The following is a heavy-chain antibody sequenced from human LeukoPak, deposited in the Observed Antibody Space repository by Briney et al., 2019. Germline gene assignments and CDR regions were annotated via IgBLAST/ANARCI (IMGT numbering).Heavy chain of an antibody. CDR2: INHSGST. CDR1: GGSFSSYF. Sequence: PSETLSLTCAVFGGSFSSYFWSWLRQSPGKGLEWIGEINHSGSTNYNPSLKSRVTISLGTSKNQFSLRLSSVTAADTAVYYCTYSGSNYPDYWGQGTLVIVSS. D-gene: IGHD1-26*01. CDR3: TYSGSNYPDY. J-gene: IGHJ4*02. V-gene: IGHV4-34*01.